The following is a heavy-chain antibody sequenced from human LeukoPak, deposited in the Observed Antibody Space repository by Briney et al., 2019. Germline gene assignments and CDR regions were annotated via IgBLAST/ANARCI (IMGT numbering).Heavy chain of an antibody. CDR2: IYSGGST. J-gene: IGHJ4*02. D-gene: IGHD2/OR15-2a*01. Sequence: PGGSLRLSCGASGFTVSSNSMTWVRQAPGKGLEWVSVIYSGGSTYYADSVKGRFTISRDKNTLYLQMNSLRADDTAVYYCARDEPSPDSTDLDYWGQGTLVTVSS. V-gene: IGHV3-66*01. CDR3: ARDEPSPDSTDLDY. CDR1: GFTVSSNS.